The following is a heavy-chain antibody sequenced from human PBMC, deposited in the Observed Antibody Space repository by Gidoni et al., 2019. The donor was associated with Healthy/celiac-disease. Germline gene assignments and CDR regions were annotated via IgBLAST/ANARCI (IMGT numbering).Heavy chain of an antibody. V-gene: IGHV4-39*01. CDR3: ARGWYLVPDDY. CDR2: IYYSGST. Sequence: QLQLQESGPGPVKPSETLSLTCTVSGGSISSSSYYWGWIRQPPGKGLEWIGSIYYSGSTYYNPSLKSRVTISVDTSKNQFSLKLSSVTAADTAVYYCARGWYLVPDDYWGQGTLVTVSS. CDR1: GGSISSSSYY. D-gene: IGHD6-19*01. J-gene: IGHJ4*02.